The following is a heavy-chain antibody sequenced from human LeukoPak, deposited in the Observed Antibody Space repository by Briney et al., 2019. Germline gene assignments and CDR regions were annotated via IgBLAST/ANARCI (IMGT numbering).Heavy chain of an antibody. D-gene: IGHD4-17*01. CDR3: ARHLYDDYANFDY. J-gene: IGHJ4*02. V-gene: IGHV4-59*08. Sequence: SETLSLTCTVSGGSISSYSWSWIRQPLGKGLEWIAYIYYSGSTNYNPSLKSRVTISVDTSKNQFSLKLSSVTAADTAVYYCARHLYDDYANFDYWGQGTLVTVSS. CDR2: IYYSGST. CDR1: GGSISSYS.